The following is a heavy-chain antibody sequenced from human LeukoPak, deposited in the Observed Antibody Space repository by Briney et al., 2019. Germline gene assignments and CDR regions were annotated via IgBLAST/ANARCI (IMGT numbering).Heavy chain of an antibody. D-gene: IGHD2-2*01. CDR1: GYTFTGYY. CDR3: ARDLPEEYQLQHTQFDN. Sequence: ASVKVSCKASGYTFTGYYMHWVRQAPGQGLEWMGWINPNSGGTNYAQKFQGRVTMTRDTSISTAYMELSRLRSDDTAVYYCARDLPEEYQLQHTQFDNWGQGTLVTVSS. V-gene: IGHV1-2*02. J-gene: IGHJ4*02. CDR2: INPNSGGT.